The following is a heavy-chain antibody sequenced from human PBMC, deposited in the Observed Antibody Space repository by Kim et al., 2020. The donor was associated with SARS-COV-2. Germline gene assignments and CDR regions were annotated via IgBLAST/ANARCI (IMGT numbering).Heavy chain of an antibody. Sequence: SETLSLTCTVYGGSISSSSYYWGWIRQPPGKGLEWIGSIYYSGSTYYNPSLKSRVTISVDTSKNQFSLKLSSVTAADTAVYYCARTAQGDFWSGYYSNYYYYGMDVWGQGTTVTVSS. CDR1: GGSISSSSYY. D-gene: IGHD3-3*01. V-gene: IGHV4-39*01. J-gene: IGHJ6*02. CDR2: IYYSGST. CDR3: ARTAQGDFWSGYYSNYYYYGMDV.